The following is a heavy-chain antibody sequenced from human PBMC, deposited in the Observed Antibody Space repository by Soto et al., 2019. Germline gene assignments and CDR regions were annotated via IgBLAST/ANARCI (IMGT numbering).Heavy chain of an antibody. V-gene: IGHV3-23*01. CDR3: AKDSGDIVVVVAAIHDFDY. D-gene: IGHD2-15*01. Sequence: GGSLRLSCAASGFTFSSYAMSWVRQAPGKGLEWVSAISGSGGSTYYADSVKGRFTISRDNSKNTLYLQMNSLRAEDTAVYYCAKDSGDIVVVVAAIHDFDYWGQGTLVTVSS. J-gene: IGHJ4*02. CDR2: ISGSGGST. CDR1: GFTFSSYA.